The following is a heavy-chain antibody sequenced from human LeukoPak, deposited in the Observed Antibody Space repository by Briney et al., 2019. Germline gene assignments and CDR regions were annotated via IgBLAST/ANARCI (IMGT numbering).Heavy chain of an antibody. D-gene: IGHD3-10*01. Sequence: SETLSLTCAVYGGSFSGYYWSWIRQPPGKGREWIGEINHSGSTNYNPSLKSRVTISVDTSKNQFSLKLSSVTAADTAVYYCARGLRAVRGVMSYWGQGTLVTVSS. CDR3: ARGLRAVRGVMSY. J-gene: IGHJ4*02. CDR2: INHSGST. CDR1: GGSFSGYY. V-gene: IGHV4-34*01.